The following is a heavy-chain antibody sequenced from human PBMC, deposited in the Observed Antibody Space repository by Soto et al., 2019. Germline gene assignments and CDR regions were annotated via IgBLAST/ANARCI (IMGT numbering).Heavy chain of an antibody. CDR2: IYYDGST. J-gene: IGHJ4*02. CDR1: GGSISSGNYY. V-gene: IGHV4-31*03. CDR3: ARGSGYYLFIDY. D-gene: IGHD3-22*01. Sequence: TLSLTCTVSGGSISSGNYYWSWIRQHPGKGLEWIGYIYYDGSTYYNPSLKSRVTISVDTSKNQFSLKLSSVTAADTAVYYCARGSGYYLFIDYWGQGTLVTVSS.